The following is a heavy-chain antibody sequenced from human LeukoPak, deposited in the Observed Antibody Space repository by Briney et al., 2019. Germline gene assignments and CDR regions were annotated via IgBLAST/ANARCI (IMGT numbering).Heavy chain of an antibody. V-gene: IGHV3-49*04. CDR1: GFTFGDYA. CDR3: AASSGFDY. Sequence: GGSLRLSCTASGFTFGDYAMSWVRQAPGKGLEWVGYIRSRAYGEAAEYAASVKGRFTITRDDSKSIAYLQMSSLNIEDTAVYYCAASSGFDYWGQGALVTVSS. J-gene: IGHJ4*02. D-gene: IGHD6-25*01. CDR2: IRSRAYGEAA.